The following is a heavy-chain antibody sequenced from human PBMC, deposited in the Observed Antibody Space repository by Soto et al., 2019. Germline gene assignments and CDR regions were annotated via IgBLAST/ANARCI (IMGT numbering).Heavy chain of an antibody. CDR2: ISGSAGSI. CDR3: ARPRLVYYYYYGMDV. CDR1: GFSFSNYA. Sequence: GGSLRLSCAASGFSFSNYAMSWVRQAPGKGLEWVSGISGSAGSIYYADSVKGRFTISRDNSKNTLYLQMNSLRAEDTAVYYCARPRLVYYYYYGMDVWGQGTTVTVSS. J-gene: IGHJ6*02. V-gene: IGHV3-23*01.